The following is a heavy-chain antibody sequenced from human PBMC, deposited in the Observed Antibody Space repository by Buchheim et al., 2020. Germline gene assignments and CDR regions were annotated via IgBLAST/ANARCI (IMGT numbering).Heavy chain of an antibody. V-gene: IGHV4-31*03. Sequence: QVQLQESGPGLVKPSQTLSPTCTVSGGSISSGGYYWSWIRQHPGKGLEWIGYIYYSGSTYYNPSLKSRVTIPVDTSQNQFSLKLSSVTAADTAVYYCARRGRIAAAEYNWFDPWGQGTL. CDR3: ARRGRIAAAEYNWFDP. CDR1: GGSISSGGYY. CDR2: IYYSGST. J-gene: IGHJ5*02. D-gene: IGHD6-13*01.